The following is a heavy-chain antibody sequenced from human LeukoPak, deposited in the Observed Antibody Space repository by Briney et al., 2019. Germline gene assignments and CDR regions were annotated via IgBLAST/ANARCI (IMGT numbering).Heavy chain of an antibody. V-gene: IGHV1-18*01. Sequence: ASVKVSCKASGYTFTSYGISWVRQAHGQGLEWMGWISAYNGNTNYAQKLQGRVTMTTDTSTSTAYMELRSLRSDDTAVYYCARAKSYGSGSYPGAYWGQGTLVTVSS. D-gene: IGHD3-10*01. J-gene: IGHJ4*02. CDR3: ARAKSYGSGSYPGAY. CDR2: ISAYNGNT. CDR1: GYTFTSYG.